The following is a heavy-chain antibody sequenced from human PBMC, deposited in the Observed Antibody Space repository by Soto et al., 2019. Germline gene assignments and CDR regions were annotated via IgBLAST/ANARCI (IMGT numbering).Heavy chain of an antibody. CDR3: ARDKSYGLDAFDV. CDR2: ISGSSRTI. V-gene: IGHV3-48*01. J-gene: IGHJ3*01. D-gene: IGHD3-16*01. Sequence: GGSLRLSCGTSAFTFNSYSMIWVRQAPGKGLEWVSSISGSSRTIYYADSVKGRFTVSRDNAKNSLYLQMNSLRVEDTAVYYCARDKSYGLDAFDVWGQGTMVTVSS. CDR1: AFTFNSYS.